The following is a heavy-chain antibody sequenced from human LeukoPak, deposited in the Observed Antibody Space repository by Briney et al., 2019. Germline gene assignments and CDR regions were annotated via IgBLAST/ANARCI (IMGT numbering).Heavy chain of an antibody. CDR3: ARSRWPTTYMDV. Sequence: SQTLSLTCIDSGGSISSGSSFWNWIRQPAGKGLEWIGRIYTSGSTTYNPSPKSRVTISVDTSKNQFSLRLSSVTAADTAVYYCARSRWPTTYMDVWGKGTTVTVSS. CDR1: GGSISSGSSF. D-gene: IGHD5-24*01. J-gene: IGHJ6*03. CDR2: IYTSGST. V-gene: IGHV4-61*02.